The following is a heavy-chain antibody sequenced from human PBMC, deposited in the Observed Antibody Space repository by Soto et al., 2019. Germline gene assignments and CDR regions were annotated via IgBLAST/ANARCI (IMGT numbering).Heavy chain of an antibody. J-gene: IGHJ2*01. Sequence: GASVKVSCKVCGDTLTELSMHWVRQAPGKGLEWMGGFDPEDGETIYAQKFQGRVTMTEDTSTDTAYMELSSLRSEDTAVYYCATDLKGYWYFDLWGRGTLVTVSS. CDR1: GDTLTELS. V-gene: IGHV1-24*01. CDR3: ATDLKGYWYFDL. CDR2: FDPEDGET.